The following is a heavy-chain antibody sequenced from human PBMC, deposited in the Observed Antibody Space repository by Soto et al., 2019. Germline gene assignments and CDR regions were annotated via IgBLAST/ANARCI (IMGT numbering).Heavy chain of an antibody. V-gene: IGHV4-31*03. J-gene: IGHJ6*03. Sequence: QVQLQESGPGLVKPSQTLSLTCTVSGGSISSGSYYWSWIRQHPGKGLEWIGYIYYSGSTYYNPSLKSRVTISVDTSKNQFSLKLSSVTAADTAVYYCARGRVMTTVTMVRYYYYMDVWGKGTTVTVSS. CDR1: GGSISSGSYY. CDR3: ARGRVMTTVTMVRYYYYMDV. D-gene: IGHD4-17*01. CDR2: IYYSGST.